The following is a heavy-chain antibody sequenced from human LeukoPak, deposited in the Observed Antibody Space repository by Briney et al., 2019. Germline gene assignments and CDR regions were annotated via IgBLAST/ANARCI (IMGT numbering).Heavy chain of an antibody. V-gene: IGHV4-4*07. D-gene: IGHD1/OR15-1a*01. CDR3: ASYNWNKVMAFDI. CDR2: IYTSGST. Sequence: SETLSLTCTVSGGSISSYYWSWIRQPAGKGLEWIGRIYTSGSTNYNPSLKSRVTMSVDTSTNQFSLKLSSVTAADTAVHYCASYNWNKVMAFDIWGQGTMVTVSS. CDR1: GGSISSYY. J-gene: IGHJ3*02.